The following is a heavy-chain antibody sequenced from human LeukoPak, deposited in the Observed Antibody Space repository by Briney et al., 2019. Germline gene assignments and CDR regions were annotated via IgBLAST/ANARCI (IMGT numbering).Heavy chain of an antibody. Sequence: GGSLRLSCVSSGFTFSDHYMNWVRQAPGKGLEWVSSFGTRSSSIYYADSVKGRFTISRDNAKNSLYLQMNSLRAEDTAVYYCAREELEGFDYWGQGTLVTVSS. CDR3: AREELEGFDY. V-gene: IGHV3-69-1*01. J-gene: IGHJ4*02. D-gene: IGHD3-3*01. CDR2: FGTRSSSI. CDR1: GFTFSDHY.